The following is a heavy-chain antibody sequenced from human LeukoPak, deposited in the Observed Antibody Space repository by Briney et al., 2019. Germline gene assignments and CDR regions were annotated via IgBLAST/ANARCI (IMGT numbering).Heavy chain of an antibody. CDR1: GFTFGDYA. Sequence: PGGSLRLSCTASGFTFGDYAMSWVRQAPGKGLEWVGFIRSKAYGGTTEYAASVKGRFTISRDDSKSIAYLQMNSLKTEDTAVHYCTRDDYGDYRGFDYWGQGTLVTVSS. CDR3: TRDDYGDYRGFDY. CDR2: IRSKAYGGTT. D-gene: IGHD4-17*01. J-gene: IGHJ4*02. V-gene: IGHV3-49*04.